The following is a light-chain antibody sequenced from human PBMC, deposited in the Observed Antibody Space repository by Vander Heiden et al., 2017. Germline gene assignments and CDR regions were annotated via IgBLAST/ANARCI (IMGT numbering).Light chain of an antibody. V-gene: IGKV3-20*01. J-gene: IGKJ2*01. CDR1: QSISSSY. CDR3: QHYGSSQYT. CDR2: GAS. Sequence: EIVLTQSPATLSLSAGERATLSCRASQSISSSYLAWYQQKPGQAPRLLIYGASSRATGVPDRFSGSGSGTDFTLTISRLEPEDFAVYYCQHYGSSQYTFGQGTKLEIK.